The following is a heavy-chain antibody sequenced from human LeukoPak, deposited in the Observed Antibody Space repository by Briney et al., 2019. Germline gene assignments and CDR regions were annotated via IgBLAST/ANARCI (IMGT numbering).Heavy chain of an antibody. J-gene: IGHJ6*02. D-gene: IGHD3-10*01. Sequence: GGSLRLSCAASGFTFSSYGMHWVRQAPGKGLEWVAVISYDGGNKYYADSVKGRFTISRDNSKNTLYLQMNSLRAEDTAVYYCARAYGSYYYYGMDVWGQGTTVTVSS. CDR2: ISYDGGNK. CDR1: GFTFSSYG. V-gene: IGHV3-30*03. CDR3: ARAYGSYYYYGMDV.